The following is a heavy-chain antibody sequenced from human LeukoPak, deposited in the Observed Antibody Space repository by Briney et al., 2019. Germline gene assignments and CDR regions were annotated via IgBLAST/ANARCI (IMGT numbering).Heavy chain of an antibody. J-gene: IGHJ6*03. CDR2: IRYDGSNK. V-gene: IGHV3-30*02. D-gene: IGHD6-19*01. CDR1: GFTFSSYG. Sequence: PGGSLRLSCAASGFTFSSYGMHWVRQAPGKGLEWVAFIRYDGSNKYYADSVKGRFTISRDNSKNTLYLQMNSLRAEDTAVYYCAKVAVAGPVEDYYYYYMDVWGKGTTVTISS. CDR3: AKVAVAGPVEDYYYYYMDV.